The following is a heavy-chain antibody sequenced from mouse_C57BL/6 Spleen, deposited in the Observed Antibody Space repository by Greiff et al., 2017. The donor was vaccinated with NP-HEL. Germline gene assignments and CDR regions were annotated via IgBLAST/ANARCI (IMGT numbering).Heavy chain of an antibody. CDR3: ARGIYDGYYDY. D-gene: IGHD2-3*01. J-gene: IGHJ2*01. CDR2: INYDGSST. V-gene: IGHV5-16*01. Sequence: EVQLVESEGGLVQPGSSMKLSCTASGFTFSDYYMAWVRQVPEKGLEWVANINYDGSSTYYLDSLKSRFIISRDNAKNILYLQMSSLKSEDTATYYCARGIYDGYYDYWGQGTTLTVSS. CDR1: GFTFSDYY.